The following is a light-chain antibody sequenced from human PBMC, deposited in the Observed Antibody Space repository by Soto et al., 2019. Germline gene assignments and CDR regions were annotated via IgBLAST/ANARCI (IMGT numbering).Light chain of an antibody. CDR1: NSNIGSNA. V-gene: IGLV1-44*01. CDR2: SNS. CDR3: AAWDDSLSGMI. J-gene: IGLJ2*01. Sequence: QAVVTQPPSASGTPGQRVTISCSGSNSNIGSNAVNWYQHLPGTAPKLLIYSNSQRPSGVPDRFSGSKSGTSASLAISGLQSEDEADYYFAAWDDSLSGMIFGGGTKLTVL.